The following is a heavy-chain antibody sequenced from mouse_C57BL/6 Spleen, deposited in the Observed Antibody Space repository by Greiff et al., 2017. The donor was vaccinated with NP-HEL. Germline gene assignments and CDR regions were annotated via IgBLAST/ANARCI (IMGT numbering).Heavy chain of an antibody. CDR2: ISSGSSTI. J-gene: IGHJ2*01. CDR3: ARAEGLWYHFDY. Sequence: EVQLVESGGGLVKPGGSLKLSCAASGFTFSDYGMHWVRQAPEKGLEWVAYISSGSSTIYYADTVKGRSTISRDNAKNTLFQQMTRLRSEDTAMYYCARAEGLWYHFDYWGQGTTLTVSS. D-gene: IGHD2-1*01. CDR1: GFTFSDYG. V-gene: IGHV5-17*01.